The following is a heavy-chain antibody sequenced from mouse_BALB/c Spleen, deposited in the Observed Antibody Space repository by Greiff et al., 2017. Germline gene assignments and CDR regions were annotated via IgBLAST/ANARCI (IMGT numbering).Heavy chain of an antibody. V-gene: IGHV2-2*02. CDR1: GFSLTSYG. D-gene: IGHD2-4*01. Sequence: VKLVESGPGLVQPSQSLSITCTVSGFSLTSYGVHWVRQSPGKGLEWLGVIWSGGSTDYNAAFISRLSISKDNSKSQVFFKMNSLQANDTAIYYCARKMITYYYAMDYWGQGTSVTVSS. CDR2: IWSGGST. J-gene: IGHJ4*01. CDR3: ARKMITYYYAMDY.